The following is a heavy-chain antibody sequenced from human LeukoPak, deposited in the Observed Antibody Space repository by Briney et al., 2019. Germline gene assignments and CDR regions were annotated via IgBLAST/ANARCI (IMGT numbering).Heavy chain of an antibody. CDR3: ARVDCSSTSCYLYSGPFFDY. Sequence: GESLKTSCKGSGYSFTSYWIGWVRQMPGKGLEWMGIIYPGDSDTRYSPSFQGQVTISADKSISTAYLQWSSLKASDTAMYYCARVDCSSTSCYLYSGPFFDYWGQGTLVTVSS. CDR2: IYPGDSDT. V-gene: IGHV5-51*01. J-gene: IGHJ4*02. D-gene: IGHD2-2*01. CDR1: GYSFTSYW.